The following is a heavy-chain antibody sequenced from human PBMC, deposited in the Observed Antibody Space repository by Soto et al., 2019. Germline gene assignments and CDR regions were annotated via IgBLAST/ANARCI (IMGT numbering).Heavy chain of an antibody. Sequence: PGGSMRLSCAASGFTFSSYAMHWVRQAPGKGLEWVAVISYDGSNKYYADSVKGRFTISRDNSKNTLYLQMNSLRAEDTAVYYCARALYSGYDLPPFFYYYGMDVWGQGTTVTVSS. V-gene: IGHV3-30-3*01. CDR3: ARALYSGYDLPPFFYYYGMDV. J-gene: IGHJ6*02. D-gene: IGHD5-12*01. CDR1: GFTFSSYA. CDR2: ISYDGSNK.